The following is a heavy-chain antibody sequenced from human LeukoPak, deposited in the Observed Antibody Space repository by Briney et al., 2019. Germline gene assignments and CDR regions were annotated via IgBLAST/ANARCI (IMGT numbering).Heavy chain of an antibody. D-gene: IGHD3-16*02. V-gene: IGHV6-1*01. Sequence: SQTLSLTCAISGDSVSSNSAAWHWIRQSPSRGLEWLGRTYYRSKWYNDYAVSVKSRITINPDTSKNQFSLQLNSVTPEDTAVYYCARGGERMTHYVWGSYRPSDYYYMDVWGKGTTVTISS. J-gene: IGHJ6*03. CDR2: TYYRSKWYN. CDR3: ARGGERMTHYVWGSYRPSDYYYMDV. CDR1: GDSVSSNSAA.